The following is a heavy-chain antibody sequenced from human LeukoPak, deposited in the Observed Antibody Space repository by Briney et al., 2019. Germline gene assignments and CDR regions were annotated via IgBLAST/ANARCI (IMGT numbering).Heavy chain of an antibody. D-gene: IGHD4-23*01. CDR3: ARVHYYGGNSVGD. V-gene: IGHV3-33*01. CDR2: IWYDGSNK. Sequence: GGSLRLSCAASGFTFSSYGMHWVRRAPGKGLEWVAVIWYDGSNKYYADSVKGRFTISRDNAKNTLYLQMNSLRAEDTAVYYCARVHYYGGNSVGDWGQGTLVTVSS. J-gene: IGHJ4*02. CDR1: GFTFSSYG.